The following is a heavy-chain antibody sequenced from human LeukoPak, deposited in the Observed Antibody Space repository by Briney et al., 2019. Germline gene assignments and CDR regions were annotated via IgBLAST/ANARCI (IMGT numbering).Heavy chain of an antibody. Sequence: PSETLSLTCTVSGGSISSSRYYWGWIRQPPGKGLEWIGSIYYRGSTYYNPSLKSRVTISADTSKNQFSLKLSSVTAADTAVYYCARAMSIAARLQTIFDYWGQGTLVTVSS. V-gene: IGHV4-39*07. CDR3: ARAMSIAARLQTIFDY. J-gene: IGHJ4*02. CDR2: IYYRGST. CDR1: GGSISSSRYY. D-gene: IGHD6-6*01.